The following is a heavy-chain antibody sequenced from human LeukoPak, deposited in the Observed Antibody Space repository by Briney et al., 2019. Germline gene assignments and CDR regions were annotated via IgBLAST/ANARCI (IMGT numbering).Heavy chain of an antibody. CDR2: IEQDGSEK. J-gene: IGHJ3*02. D-gene: IGHD2-21*02. CDR1: GFTFSSYW. CDR3: ARDAEIVVVTAIPVGAFDI. Sequence: GGSLRLSCAASGFTFSSYWMSWVRQAPGKGLEWVANIEQDGSEKYYVDSVKGRFTISRDNAKNSLYLQMNSLRAEDTAVYYCARDAEIVVVTAIPVGAFDIWGQGTMVTVSS. V-gene: IGHV3-7*01.